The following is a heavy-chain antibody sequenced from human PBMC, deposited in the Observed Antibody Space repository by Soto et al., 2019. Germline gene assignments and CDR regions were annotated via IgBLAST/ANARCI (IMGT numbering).Heavy chain of an antibody. D-gene: IGHD1-1*01. V-gene: IGHV4-31*03. CDR3: ARGPRQLGGSYYYGVDV. CDR1: GGSISSGGFY. J-gene: IGHJ6*02. CDR2: MYDSGST. Sequence: PSETLSLTCSVSGGSISSGGFYWTWIRQHPGKGLEWIGFMYDSGSTYYNASLKSRVTISADTSKNQFSLKLSSVTTADTAVYYCARGPRQLGGSYYYGVDVWGQGTTVTVSS.